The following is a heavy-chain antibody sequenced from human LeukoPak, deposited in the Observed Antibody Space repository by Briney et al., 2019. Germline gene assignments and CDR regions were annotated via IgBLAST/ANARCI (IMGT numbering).Heavy chain of an antibody. J-gene: IGHJ4*02. CDR2: INPSGGST. Sequence: GASVKVSCKASGYTFTSYYMHWVRQAPGQGLEWMGIINPSGGSTSYAQKFQGRVTMTTDTSTSTAYMELRSLRSDDTAVYYCARFRTAHYYDSSGYYPPGYWGQGTLVTVSS. V-gene: IGHV1-46*01. D-gene: IGHD3-22*01. CDR3: ARFRTAHYYDSSGYYPPGY. CDR1: GYTFTSYY.